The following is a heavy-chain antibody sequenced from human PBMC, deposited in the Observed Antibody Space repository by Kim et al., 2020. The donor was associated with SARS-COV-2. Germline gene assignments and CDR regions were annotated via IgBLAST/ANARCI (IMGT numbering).Heavy chain of an antibody. CDR1: GGSISSGGYY. J-gene: IGHJ6*02. V-gene: IGHV4-31*03. CDR3: ARGGGYPPPYYYYYGKGV. D-gene: IGHD5-12*01. Sequence: SETLSLTCTVSGGSISSGGYYWSWIRQHPGKGLEWFGYIYYSGSTYYTPSLKSRVTISVDTSKNQFSLKLSAVTAADTAVYYCARGGGYPPPYYYYYGKGVGGQGTTVTVS. CDR2: IYYSGST.